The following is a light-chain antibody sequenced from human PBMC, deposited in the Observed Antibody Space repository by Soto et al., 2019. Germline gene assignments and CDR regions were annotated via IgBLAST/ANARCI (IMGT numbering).Light chain of an antibody. CDR1: QSVSSSY. Sequence: IVLTQSPVSLSFSPWEIATLSCSSSQSVSSSYLAWYQQKPGQAPRLLIYGASSRATGIPDRFSGSGSGTDFTLTISRLEPEDFAVYYCQQYGSSPQTFGQGIKVDIK. V-gene: IGKV3-20*01. CDR3: QQYGSSPQT. CDR2: GAS. J-gene: IGKJ1*01.